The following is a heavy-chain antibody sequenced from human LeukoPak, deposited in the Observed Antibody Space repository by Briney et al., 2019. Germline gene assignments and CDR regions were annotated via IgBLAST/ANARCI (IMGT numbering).Heavy chain of an antibody. CDR3: AKGTEPVMTIPDY. J-gene: IGHJ4*02. CDR1: GFTFSSSA. D-gene: IGHD4/OR15-4a*01. V-gene: IGHV3-21*04. Sequence: GGSLRLSCAASGFTFSSSAMSWVRQAPGKGLEWVSSTSSSSAYTFYAESGKGRFTISRDNAKNSLFLQMNSLRAEDTAMYYCAKGTEPVMTIPDYWGQGILVTVSS. CDR2: TSSSSAYT.